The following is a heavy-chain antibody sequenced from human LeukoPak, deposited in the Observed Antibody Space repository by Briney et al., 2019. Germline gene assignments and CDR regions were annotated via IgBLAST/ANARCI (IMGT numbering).Heavy chain of an antibody. J-gene: IGHJ4*02. Sequence: PGGSLRLSCAASGFTFSSYAMSWVRQAPGKGLEWVLAISGSGGSTYYADSVKGRFTISRDNSKNTLYLQMNSLRAEDTAVYYCAKVRRYLWFRESLSHADYWGQGTLVTVSS. D-gene: IGHD3-10*01. CDR1: GFTFSSYA. CDR3: AKVRRYLWFRESLSHADY. CDR2: ISGSGGST. V-gene: IGHV3-23*01.